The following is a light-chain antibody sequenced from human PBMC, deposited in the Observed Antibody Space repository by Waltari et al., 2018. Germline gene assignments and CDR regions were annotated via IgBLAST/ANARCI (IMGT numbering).Light chain of an antibody. Sequence: IVLTQSPGTLSLYPGDRATLSCRASQTVSTIALSWYQQKPGQAPRVLIYSTYNRDTGIPDRFSGSGSGTDFTLTINRLAPEDFAMYYCQQYDGIVVTFGGGTKVEI. CDR2: STY. V-gene: IGKV3-20*01. CDR3: QQYDGIVVT. CDR1: QTVSTIA. J-gene: IGKJ4*01.